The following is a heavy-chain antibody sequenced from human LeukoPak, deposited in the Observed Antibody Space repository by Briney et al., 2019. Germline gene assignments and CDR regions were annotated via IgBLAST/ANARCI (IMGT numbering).Heavy chain of an antibody. Sequence: PGGSLRLSCAASGFTFSSYATSWVRQAPGKGLEWVSAISGSGGSTYYADSVKGRFTISRDNSKNTLYVQMNSLRAEDTATYYCAKGTTYYDILTGYGYPYYFDYWGQGTLVTVSS. V-gene: IGHV3-23*01. CDR1: GFTFSSYA. CDR3: AKGTTYYDILTGYGYPYYFDY. J-gene: IGHJ4*02. CDR2: ISGSGGST. D-gene: IGHD3-9*01.